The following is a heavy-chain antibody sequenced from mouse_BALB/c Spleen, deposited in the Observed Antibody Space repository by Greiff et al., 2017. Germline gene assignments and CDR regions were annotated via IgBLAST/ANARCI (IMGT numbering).Heavy chain of an antibody. CDR2: IAPGDGDT. J-gene: IGHJ2*01. CDR1: GYAFSSYW. Sequence: VQLPQSGAELVRPGSSVKISCKASGYAFSSYWMNWVKQRPGQGLEWIGQIAPGDGDTNYNGKFKGKATLTADKSSSTAYMQLSSLTSEDSAVYFCARRVYGNYDYFDYWGQGTTLTVSS. D-gene: IGHD2-10*02. V-gene: IGHV1-80*01. CDR3: ARRVYGNYDYFDY.